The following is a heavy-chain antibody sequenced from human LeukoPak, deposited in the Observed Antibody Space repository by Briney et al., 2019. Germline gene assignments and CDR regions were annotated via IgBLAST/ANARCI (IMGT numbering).Heavy chain of an antibody. Sequence: ASVKVSCKTSGYTFTGYYLHWVRQAPGQGLKWMGWINPNSGGTNYAQKFQGRVTMTRDTSITTGYMELSGLRSDDTALYYCARDITPETTLMTNYWGQGTLVTVSS. CDR3: ARDITPETTLMTNY. CDR1: GYTFTGYY. D-gene: IGHD3-10*01. J-gene: IGHJ4*02. V-gene: IGHV1-2*02. CDR2: INPNSGGT.